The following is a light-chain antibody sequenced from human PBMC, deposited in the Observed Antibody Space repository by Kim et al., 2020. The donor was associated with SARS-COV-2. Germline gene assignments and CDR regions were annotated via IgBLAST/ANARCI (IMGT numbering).Light chain of an antibody. CDR2: GAS. V-gene: IGKV3-15*01. Sequence: AVSPGERATSSGRASQSVSSNLAWYQQKPGQTPRLLIYGASTRATGIPARFSGSGSGTEFTLTISSLQSEDCAVYYCQQYNNWLTFGGGTKVDIK. J-gene: IGKJ4*01. CDR1: QSVSSN. CDR3: QQYNNWLT.